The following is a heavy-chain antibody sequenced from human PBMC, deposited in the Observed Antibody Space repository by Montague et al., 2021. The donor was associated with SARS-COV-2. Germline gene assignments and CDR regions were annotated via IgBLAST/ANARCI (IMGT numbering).Heavy chain of an antibody. CDR2: MYYSGST. V-gene: IGHV4-59*13. Sequence: SETLSLTCTVSGGSISSYYWSWIRQPPGKGLEWIGYMYYSGSTNYNPSLKSRVTLSVDTSKNQFSLKLSSVTAADTAVYYCARDFDYWGQGTQVTVSS. CDR1: GGSISSYY. J-gene: IGHJ4*02. CDR3: ARDFDY.